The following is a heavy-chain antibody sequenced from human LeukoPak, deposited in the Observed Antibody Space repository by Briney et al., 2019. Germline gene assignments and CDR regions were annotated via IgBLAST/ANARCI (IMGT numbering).Heavy chain of an antibody. J-gene: IGHJ4*02. CDR2: ISYGGTIK. CDR3: AREYDLVTGLDY. V-gene: IGHV3-30*03. CDR1: GFTFSSYG. Sequence: GRSLRLSCAASGFTFSSYGMHWVRQAPGKGLEWVTFISYGGTIKRYADSVKGRITISRDNSKNTLYLEMSSLRVEDTAVYYCAREYDLVTGLDYWGQGTLVTVPS. D-gene: IGHD3-9*01.